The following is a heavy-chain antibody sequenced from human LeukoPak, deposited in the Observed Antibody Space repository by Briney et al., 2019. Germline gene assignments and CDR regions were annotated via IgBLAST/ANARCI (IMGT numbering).Heavy chain of an antibody. Sequence: GGSLRLSCAASGFTFSSYAMHWVRQAPGKGLEWVAAISYDGSNKYYADSVKGRFTISRDNSKNTLYLQMNSLRAEDTAVYYCAREGHTVNYFDYWGQGTLVTVSS. V-gene: IGHV3-30*04. CDR2: ISYDGSNK. CDR3: AREGHTVNYFDY. D-gene: IGHD4-17*01. J-gene: IGHJ4*02. CDR1: GFTFSSYA.